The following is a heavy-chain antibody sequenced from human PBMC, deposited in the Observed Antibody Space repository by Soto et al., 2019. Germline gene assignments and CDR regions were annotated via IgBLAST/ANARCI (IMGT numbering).Heavy chain of an antibody. D-gene: IGHD2-2*02. V-gene: IGHV3-23*01. Sequence: PWGYLGISCASSVFTFSCYAMSWVRQAPGKGLEWVSAISGSGGSTYYADSVKGRFTISRDNSKNTLYLQMNSLRAEDTAVYYCAKRSCSSTSCYRVFDYWGQGTMVTVSS. CDR3: AKRSCSSTSCYRVFDY. CDR1: VFTFSCYA. CDR2: ISGSGGST. J-gene: IGHJ4*02.